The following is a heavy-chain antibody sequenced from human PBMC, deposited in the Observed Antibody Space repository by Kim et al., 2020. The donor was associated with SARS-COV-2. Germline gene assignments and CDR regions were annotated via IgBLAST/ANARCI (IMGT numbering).Heavy chain of an antibody. D-gene: IGHD3-10*01. J-gene: IGHJ3*02. Sequence: GGSLRLSCAASGFTFRNYAMSWVRQAPGKGLEWVSAISGTGGRTYYADSVKGRFTISRDNSKNTLYLQMNSLRAEDTAIYYCAKFGDDAFDIWGQGTMVTVSS. CDR3: AKFGDDAFDI. CDR2: ISGTGGRT. CDR1: GFTFRNYA. V-gene: IGHV3-23*01.